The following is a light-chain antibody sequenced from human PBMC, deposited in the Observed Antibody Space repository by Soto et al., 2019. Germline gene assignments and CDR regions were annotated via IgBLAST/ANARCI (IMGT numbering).Light chain of an antibody. J-gene: IGKJ1*01. V-gene: IGKV3-11*01. CDR2: GAS. Sequence: EIVLTQSPATLSLSPGERVTLSCRASQTVSSYLAWYQQKPGQAPRLLIYGASTRATGIPARFSGSGSGTDFTLTIGSLEPEDFAVYYCQQRSTWPRLTFGEGTKVDIK. CDR1: QTVSSY. CDR3: QQRSTWPRLT.